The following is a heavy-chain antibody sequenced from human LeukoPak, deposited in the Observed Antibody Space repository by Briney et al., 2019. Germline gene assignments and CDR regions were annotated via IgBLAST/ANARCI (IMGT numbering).Heavy chain of an antibody. CDR2: IRSKAYGETA. CDR1: GFTFGDYA. V-gene: IGHV3-49*03. CDR3: TRDRGAYNLYDY. Sequence: GGSLRLSCSASGFTFGDYAMSWIRQAPGKGLEWVGFIRSKAYGETADYAASVKGRFTISRDDSKAIAYLQMNSLKTEDTAVYHCTRDRGAYNLYDYWGQGTLVTVSS. D-gene: IGHD1-1*01. J-gene: IGHJ4*02.